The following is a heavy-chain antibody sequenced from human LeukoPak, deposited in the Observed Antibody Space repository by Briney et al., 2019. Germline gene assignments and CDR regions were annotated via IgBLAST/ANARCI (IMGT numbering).Heavy chain of an antibody. V-gene: IGHV4-39*01. Sequence: SETLSLTCTVSGGSISSSSYCWGWIRQPPGKGLEWIGSIYYSGSTYYNPSLKCRVTISVDTSKNQFSLKLSSVTAADTAVYYCARHFNGYSNGPIDYWGQGTLVTVSS. J-gene: IGHJ4*02. D-gene: IGHD5-18*01. CDR2: IYYSGST. CDR3: ARHFNGYSNGPIDY. CDR1: GGSISSSSYC.